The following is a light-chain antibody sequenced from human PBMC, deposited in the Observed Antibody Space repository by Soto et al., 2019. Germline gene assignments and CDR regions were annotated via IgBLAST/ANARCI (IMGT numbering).Light chain of an antibody. Sequence: FQMTRSPSSLSASVGDRVTITCRSSQDIRNYLSWYQQKPGKAPKLLIYGASSLQSGVPSRFAGSGSGTHFTLTITSLQPEDSASYFCLQDHNFLWTFGQGTKVDI. V-gene: IGKV1-6*01. CDR3: LQDHNFLWT. CDR1: QDIRNY. J-gene: IGKJ1*01. CDR2: GAS.